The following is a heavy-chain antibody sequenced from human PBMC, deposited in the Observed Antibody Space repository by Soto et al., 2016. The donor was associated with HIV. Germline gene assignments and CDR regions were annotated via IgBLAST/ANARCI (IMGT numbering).Heavy chain of an antibody. CDR3: ATARVASTRKTYGMDV. Sequence: QVQLVQSGAEVKKPGASVKVSCKASGYTFTDYDINWVRQATGQGLEWMGWMNPNSGNTGYAQKFQGRVTITRSTSISTAYMELSSLRSDDTAVYYCATARVASTRKTYGMDVWGQGTTVTVSS. CDR2: MNPNSGNT. V-gene: IGHV1-8*03. CDR1: GYTFTDYD. D-gene: IGHD5-12*01. J-gene: IGHJ6*02.